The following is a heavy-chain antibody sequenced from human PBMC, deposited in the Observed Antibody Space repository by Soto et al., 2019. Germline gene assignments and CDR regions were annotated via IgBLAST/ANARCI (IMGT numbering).Heavy chain of an antibody. CDR2: IYYSGST. V-gene: IGHV4-31*03. D-gene: IGHD3-16*01. Sequence: QVQLQESGPGLVKPSQTLSLTCTVSGGSISSGGYYWSWIRQHPGKGLEWIGYIYYSGSTYYNPSLKSRVTISVDTSKNQFSLKLSSVTAADTAVYYCARVRRYDYVWGSHRGSFDYWGQGTLVTVSS. CDR1: GGSISSGGYY. CDR3: ARVRRYDYVWGSHRGSFDY. J-gene: IGHJ4*02.